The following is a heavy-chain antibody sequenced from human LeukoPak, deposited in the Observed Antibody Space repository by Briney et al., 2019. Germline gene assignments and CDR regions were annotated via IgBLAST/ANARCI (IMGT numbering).Heavy chain of an antibody. D-gene: IGHD6-19*01. CDR1: GGSISSYY. V-gene: IGHV4-59*08. J-gene: IGHJ6*02. CDR2: IYYSGSP. Sequence: SETLSLTCTVSGGSISSYYWSWIRQPPGKGLEWIGYIYYSGSPRYNPSLKSRVAISIHTSKKQFSLKLSSVTAADTAVYYCARSVVVAGFVSDYYYYGMTSGAKGPRSPSP. CDR3: ARSVVVAGFVSDYYYYGMTS.